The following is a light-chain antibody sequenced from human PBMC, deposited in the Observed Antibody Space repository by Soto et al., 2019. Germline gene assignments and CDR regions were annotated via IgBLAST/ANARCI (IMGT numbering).Light chain of an antibody. V-gene: IGLV2-18*02. CDR2: EVS. CDR3: SSYTTSNTYV. J-gene: IGLJ1*01. Sequence: QSVLTQPPSVSGSPGQSVTIHCTGSSSDVGSFSRVSWYQQPPGTAPKLIIYEVSYRPSGVPDRFSGSKSGNTASLTISGLLAEDEADYYCSSYTTSNTYVSGTGTKVTVL. CDR1: SSDVGSFSR.